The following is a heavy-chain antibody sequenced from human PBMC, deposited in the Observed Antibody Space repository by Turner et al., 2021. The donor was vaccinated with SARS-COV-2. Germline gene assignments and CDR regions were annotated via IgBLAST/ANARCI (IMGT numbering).Heavy chain of an antibody. CDR3: ATAPPYCTNGVCPNWFDP. D-gene: IGHD2-8*01. V-gene: IGHV1-24*01. J-gene: IGHJ5*02. Sequence: QVQLVQSGAEVKKPGASVKVSCNVSGYTLIESSMHWVRQAPGKGLEWMGGFDREDGETIYAQKFQGRVTMTEDTSTDTDYMELSSLRSEDTAVYYCATAPPYCTNGVCPNWFDPWGQGTLVTVSS. CDR2: FDREDGET. CDR1: GYTLIESS.